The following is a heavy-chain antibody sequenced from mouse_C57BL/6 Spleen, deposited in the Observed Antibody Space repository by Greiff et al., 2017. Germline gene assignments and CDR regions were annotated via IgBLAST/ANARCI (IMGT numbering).Heavy chain of an antibody. D-gene: IGHD1-1*01. CDR1: GFTFSSYA. V-gene: IGHV5-4*01. Sequence: DVQLVESGGGLVKPGGSLKLSCAASGFTFSSYAMSWVRQTPEKRLEWVATISDGGSYTYYPDNVKGRFTISRDNAKNNLYLQMSHLKSEDTAMYYCARDITTVVATRYFDVWGTGTTVTVSS. CDR3: ARDITTVVATRYFDV. J-gene: IGHJ1*03. CDR2: ISDGGSYT.